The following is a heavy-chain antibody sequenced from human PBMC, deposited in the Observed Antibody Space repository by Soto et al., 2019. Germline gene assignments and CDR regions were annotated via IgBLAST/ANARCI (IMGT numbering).Heavy chain of an antibody. Sequence: PVGSLRLSCAASGFTFSSYAMSWVRQAPGKGLEWVSAISGSGGSTYYADSVKGRFTISRDNSKNTLYLQMNSLRAEDTAVYYCAKKYYDILTGRFDYWGQGTLVTVSS. D-gene: IGHD3-9*01. CDR2: ISGSGGST. CDR3: AKKYYDILTGRFDY. CDR1: GFTFSSYA. V-gene: IGHV3-23*01. J-gene: IGHJ4*02.